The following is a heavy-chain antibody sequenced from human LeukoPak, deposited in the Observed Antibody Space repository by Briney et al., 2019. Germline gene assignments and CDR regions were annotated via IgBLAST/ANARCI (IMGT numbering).Heavy chain of an antibody. CDR2: ISGSGGST. CDR1: GFTFSSNA. D-gene: IGHD3-10*01. CDR3: AKASLYGSGAYYYYGMDG. V-gene: IGHV3-23*01. Sequence: GGSLRLSCAASGFTFSSNAMSWVRQAPGQGLEGVSAISGSGGSTYYADSVKGRFTISRDNSKNTLYLQRSSLRAEDTAVYYCAKASLYGSGAYYYYGMDGWGQGTTVSVYS. J-gene: IGHJ6*02.